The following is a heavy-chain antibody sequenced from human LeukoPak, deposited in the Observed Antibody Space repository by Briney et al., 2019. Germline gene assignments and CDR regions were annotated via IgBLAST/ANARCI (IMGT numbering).Heavy chain of an antibody. D-gene: IGHD1-26*01. CDR1: GGTFSSYA. CDR3: ARAPPGRANGMDV. Sequence: ASVKVSCKASGGTFSSYAISWVRQAPGQGPEWMGRIIPILGIANYAQKFQGRVTITADKSTSTAYMELSSLRSEDTAVYYCARAPPGRANGMDVWGQGTTVTVSS. J-gene: IGHJ6*02. V-gene: IGHV1-69*04. CDR2: IIPILGIA.